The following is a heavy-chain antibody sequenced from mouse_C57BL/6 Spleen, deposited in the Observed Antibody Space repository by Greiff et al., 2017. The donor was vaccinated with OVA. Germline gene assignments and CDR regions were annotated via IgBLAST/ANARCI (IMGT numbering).Heavy chain of an antibody. CDR1: GYAFTNYL. V-gene: IGHV1-54*01. CDR2: INPGSGGT. J-gene: IGHJ4*01. CDR3: ARNGRAYAMDY. Sequence: LVESGAELVRPGTSVKVSCKASGYAFTNYLIEWVKQRPGQGLEWIGVINPGSGGTNYNEKFKGKATLTADKSSSTAYMQLSSLTSEDSAVYFCARNGRAYAMDYWGQGTSVTVSS. D-gene: IGHD1-2*01.